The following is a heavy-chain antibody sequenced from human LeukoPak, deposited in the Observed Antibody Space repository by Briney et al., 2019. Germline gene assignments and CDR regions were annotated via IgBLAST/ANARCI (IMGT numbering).Heavy chain of an antibody. CDR2: ISYSSSFA. CDR3: ARGRLEAAGNFDD. V-gene: IGHV3-21*05. CDR1: GFPFSTYS. D-gene: IGHD6-13*01. J-gene: IGHJ4*02. Sequence: GGSLRLSCAASGFPFSTYSMHWVRQTPGKGLEWVSYISYSSSFASYADSVKGRFTISRDNAKNSLYLQMNSLRAEDTAVYYCARGRLEAAGNFDDWGQGTLVTVSS.